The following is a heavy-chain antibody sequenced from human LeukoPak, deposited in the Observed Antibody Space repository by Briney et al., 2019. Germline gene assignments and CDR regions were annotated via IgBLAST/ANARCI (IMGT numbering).Heavy chain of an antibody. D-gene: IGHD3-22*01. J-gene: IGHJ4*02. Sequence: GGSLRLSCAVSGITLSNYGMSSVRQAPGTGLAWVAGISGSGGSTNYADSVKGRFTISRDNPKNTLYLHMNSLRPEDTAVYFCAKRGVVIRVILVGFHQEAIYFDSWGQGALVTVSS. CDR1: GITLSNYG. CDR3: AKRGVVIRVILVGFHQEAIYFDS. V-gene: IGHV3-23*01. CDR2: ISGSGGST.